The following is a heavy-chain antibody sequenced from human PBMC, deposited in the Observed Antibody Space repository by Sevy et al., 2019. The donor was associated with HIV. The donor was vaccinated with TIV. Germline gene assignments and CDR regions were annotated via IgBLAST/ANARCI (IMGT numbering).Heavy chain of an antibody. Sequence: GGSLRLSCAGSGFTFSSYAMNWVRQAPGKGLEWVSAISGNGGSTFYADSVRGRFSISRDNSQNTLYLQMNSLRAEDTAIYYCAKDRYIVVGEGMDVWGQGTTVTVSS. CDR2: ISGNGGST. V-gene: IGHV3-23*01. CDR1: GFTFSSYA. J-gene: IGHJ6*02. D-gene: IGHD2-2*01. CDR3: AKDRYIVVGEGMDV.